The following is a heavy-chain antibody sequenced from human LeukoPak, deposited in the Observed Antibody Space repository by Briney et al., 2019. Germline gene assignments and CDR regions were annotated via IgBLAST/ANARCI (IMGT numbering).Heavy chain of an antibody. D-gene: IGHD4-17*01. J-gene: IGHJ6*03. CDR2: INWNGSGA. V-gene: IGHV3-20*04. Sequence: GGSLRLSCAASGFTFSSYWMSWVRQVPGKGLEWVSGINWNGSGAGYADSVKGRFTISRDNAKNSLYLQMNSLKAEDTALFYCARDLRPYYYYYMDVWGKGTTVTVSS. CDR3: ARDLRPYYYYYMDV. CDR1: GFTFSSYW.